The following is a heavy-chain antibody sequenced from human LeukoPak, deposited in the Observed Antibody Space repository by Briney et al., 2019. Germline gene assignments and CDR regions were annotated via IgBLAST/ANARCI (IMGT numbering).Heavy chain of an antibody. Sequence: GGSLRLSCAASGFTFSSYAMSWVRQAPGKGLEWVSVNSGSGGGTYYADSIKGRFTISRDNSKNTLYLQMNSLRAEDTAVYYCAKDLNLGPYYFDYWGQGTLVTVSS. CDR3: AKDLNLGPYYFDY. J-gene: IGHJ4*02. D-gene: IGHD3-16*01. CDR1: GFTFSSYA. V-gene: IGHV3-23*01. CDR2: NSGSGGGT.